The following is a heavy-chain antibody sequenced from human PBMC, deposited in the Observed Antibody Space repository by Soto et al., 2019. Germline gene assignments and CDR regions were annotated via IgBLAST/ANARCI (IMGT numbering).Heavy chain of an antibody. CDR1: GGSISSSNW. CDR2: IYHSGST. D-gene: IGHD6-6*01. Sequence: QVQLQESGPGLVKPSGTLSLTCAVSGGSISSSNWWSWVRQPPGKGLEWIGEIYHSGSTNYNPSLTSGVTIAVDKSENQFSLKRTSVTAADTAVYYCARDLDSGSSLDWFDPWGQGTLVTVSS. J-gene: IGHJ5*02. V-gene: IGHV4-4*02. CDR3: ARDLDSGSSLDWFDP.